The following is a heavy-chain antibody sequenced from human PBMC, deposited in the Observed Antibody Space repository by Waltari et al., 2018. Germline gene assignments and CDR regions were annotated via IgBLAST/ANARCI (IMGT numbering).Heavy chain of an antibody. CDR3: ARDPAYCTNGVCYFDY. CDR2: IYHSGST. J-gene: IGHJ4*02. V-gene: IGHV4-38-2*02. CDR1: GYSISSGYY. D-gene: IGHD2-8*01. Sequence: QVQLQESGPGLVKPSETLSLTCAVSGYSISSGYYWGWIRPPPGKGLEWIGSIYHSGSTYYNPSLKSRVTISVDTSKNQFSLKLSSVTAADTAVYYCARDPAYCTNGVCYFDYWGQGTLVTVSS.